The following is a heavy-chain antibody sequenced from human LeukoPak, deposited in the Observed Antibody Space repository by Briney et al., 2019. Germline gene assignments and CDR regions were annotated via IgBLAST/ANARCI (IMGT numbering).Heavy chain of an antibody. Sequence: PSETLSLTCTVSGGSISSYYWSWIRQPPGKGLEWIGYIYYSGSTNYNPSLKSRVTISVDTSKNQFSLKLSSVTAADTAVYYCARGGYYYDSSSLVDYWGQRTLVTVSS. J-gene: IGHJ4*02. CDR3: ARGGYYYDSSSLVDY. CDR1: GGSISSYY. D-gene: IGHD3-22*01. CDR2: IYYSGST. V-gene: IGHV4-59*01.